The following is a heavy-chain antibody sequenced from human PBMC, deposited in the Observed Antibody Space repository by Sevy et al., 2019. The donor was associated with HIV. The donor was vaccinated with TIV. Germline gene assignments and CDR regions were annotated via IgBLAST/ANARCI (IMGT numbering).Heavy chain of an antibody. CDR3: ARWVRGVIAYFDY. CDR2: IYYSAST. D-gene: IGHD3-10*01. CDR1: GGSISSSSYY. V-gene: IGHV4-39*01. Sequence: SETLSLTCTVSGGSISSSSYYWGWIRQPPGKGLEWIGSIYYSASTYYNPSLKSRVTISVDTSKNQFSLKLSSVTAADTAVYYCARWVRGVIAYFDYWGQGTLVTVSS. J-gene: IGHJ4*02.